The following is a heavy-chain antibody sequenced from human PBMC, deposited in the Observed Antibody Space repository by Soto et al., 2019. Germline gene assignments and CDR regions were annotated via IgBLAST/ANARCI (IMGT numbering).Heavy chain of an antibody. V-gene: IGHV3-11*01. D-gene: IGHD6-13*01. CDR1: GFTFSDYY. CDR3: ARRAAAGRSFDY. Sequence: GESLRLSCRASGFTFSDYYMTWIRQAPGKGLEWVSYISSSGNSIYYADSGRGRLTVSRDNAKNSLFLQMNSLGAEDTAVYYCARRAAAGRSFDYWGLGTLVTVSS. CDR2: ISSSGNSI. J-gene: IGHJ4*02.